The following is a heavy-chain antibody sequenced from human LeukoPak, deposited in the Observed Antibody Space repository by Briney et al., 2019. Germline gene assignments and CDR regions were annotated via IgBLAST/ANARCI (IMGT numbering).Heavy chain of an antibody. V-gene: IGHV4-34*01. CDR2: INHSGST. CDR1: GGSFSGYY. CDR3: ARAGYCSGGSCYRRLHWFDP. D-gene: IGHD2-15*01. J-gene: IGHJ5*02. Sequence: SETLSLTCAVYGGSFSGYYWSWIRQPPGKGLEWIGEINHSGSTNYNPSLKSRVTISVHTSKNQFSLRLSSVTAADTAVYYCARAGYCSGGSCYRRLHWFDPWGQGTLVTVSS.